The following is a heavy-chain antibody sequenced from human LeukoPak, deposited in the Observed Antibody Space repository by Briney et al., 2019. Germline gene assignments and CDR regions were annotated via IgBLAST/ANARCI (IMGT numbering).Heavy chain of an antibody. Sequence: SETLSLTCTVSGGSISSSSYYWGWIRQPPGKGLEWIGSIYYSGSTYYNPSLKSRVTISVDTSKNQFSLKLSSVTAADTAVYYCARGITMIVVVITWFDPWGQGTLVTVSS. J-gene: IGHJ5*02. V-gene: IGHV4-39*07. CDR2: IYYSGST. CDR3: ARGITMIVVVITWFDP. CDR1: GGSISSSSYY. D-gene: IGHD3-22*01.